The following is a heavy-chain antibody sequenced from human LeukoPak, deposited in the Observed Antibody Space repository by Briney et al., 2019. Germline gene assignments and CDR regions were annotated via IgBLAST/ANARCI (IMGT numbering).Heavy chain of an antibody. Sequence: SETLSLTCAVYGGSFSGYYWTWIRQPPGKGLEWIGEVNHSGSTNYNPSLKSRVTISADTSKNQFSLKMRSVTAADTAMYYCARNQDSTVTPWTFDYWGQGTLVTVSS. J-gene: IGHJ4*02. CDR1: GGSFSGYY. D-gene: IGHD4-17*01. V-gene: IGHV4-34*01. CDR2: VNHSGST. CDR3: ARNQDSTVTPWTFDY.